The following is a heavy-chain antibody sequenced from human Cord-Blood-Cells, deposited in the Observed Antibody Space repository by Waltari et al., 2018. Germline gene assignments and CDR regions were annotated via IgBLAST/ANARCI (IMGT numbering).Heavy chain of an antibody. CDR1: GFTFSSYA. J-gene: IGHJ4*02. CDR3: AKAYDYSNYFFDY. Sequence: EVQLLESGGGLVQPGGSLRLSCAASGFTFSSYAMSWVPQAPGKGLEWVSAIRGSGGSTYYADSVKGRFTISRDNSKNTLYLQMNSLRAEDTAVYYCAKAYDYSNYFFDYWGQGTLVTVSS. CDR2: IRGSGGST. D-gene: IGHD4-4*01. V-gene: IGHV3-23*01.